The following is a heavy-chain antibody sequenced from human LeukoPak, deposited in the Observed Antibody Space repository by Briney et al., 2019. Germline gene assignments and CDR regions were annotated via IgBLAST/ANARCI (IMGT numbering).Heavy chain of an antibody. Sequence: PGGTLRLSCGASGLTFSDYYMSWIRHAPGKGLEWVLDISSSGNIIYYADSVKGRFTISRDNAKNSLYLQMNSLRAEDTAVYYCARRRYNWNAIDYWGQGTLVTVSS. J-gene: IGHJ4*02. CDR3: ARRRYNWNAIDY. CDR2: ISSSGNII. V-gene: IGHV3-11*01. CDR1: GLTFSDYY. D-gene: IGHD1-20*01.